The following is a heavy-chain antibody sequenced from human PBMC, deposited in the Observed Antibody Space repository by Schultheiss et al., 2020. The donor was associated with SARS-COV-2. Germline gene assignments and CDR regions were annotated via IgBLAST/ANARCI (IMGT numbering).Heavy chain of an antibody. J-gene: IGHJ4*02. CDR1: GFTFSSYE. Sequence: GGSLRLSCAASGFTFSSYEMNWVRQAPGKGLEWVSYISSSGSTIYYADSVKGRFTISRDNAKNSLYLQMNSLRAEDTAVYYCAKVVYSYGYAGSIDYWGQGTLVTVSS. CDR2: ISSSGSTI. CDR3: AKVVYSYGYAGSIDY. V-gene: IGHV3-48*03. D-gene: IGHD5-18*01.